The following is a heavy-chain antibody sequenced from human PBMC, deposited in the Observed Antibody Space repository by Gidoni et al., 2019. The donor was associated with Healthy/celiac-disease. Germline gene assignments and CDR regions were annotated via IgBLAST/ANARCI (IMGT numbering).Heavy chain of an antibody. J-gene: IGHJ4*02. CDR2: IIHIFGTA. Sequence: PVQGLEWMGGIIHIFGTANYAQKFQGRVTITADKSTSTAYMELSILRSEDTAVYYCARTELYCGKSGGDYWGQGTLVTVSS. V-gene: IGHV1-69*06. D-gene: IGHD2-15*01. CDR3: ARTELYCGKSGGDY.